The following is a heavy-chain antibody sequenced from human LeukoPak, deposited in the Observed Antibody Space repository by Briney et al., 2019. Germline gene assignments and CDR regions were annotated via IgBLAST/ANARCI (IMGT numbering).Heavy chain of an antibody. J-gene: IGHJ6*02. CDR2: INHSGST. CDR1: GGSFSGYY. D-gene: IGHD1-20*01. Sequence: SETLSLTCAVYGGSFSGYYWSWIRQPPGKGLEWIGEINHSGSTNYNLSLKSRVTISVVTSKNQFSLKLSSVTAADTAVYYRARGKVTGTRPYYYYYGMDVWGQGTTVTVSS. CDR3: ARGKVTGTRPYYYYYGMDV. V-gene: IGHV4-34*01.